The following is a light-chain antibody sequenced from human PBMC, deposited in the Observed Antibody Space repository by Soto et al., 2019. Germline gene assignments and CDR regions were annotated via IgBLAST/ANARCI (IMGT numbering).Light chain of an antibody. V-gene: IGLV1-40*01. CDR3: QSYDSSLSGVV. Sequence: QTVVTQPPSVSGAPGQRVTISCTGSSSNIGAGYDVHWYQQLPGTAPKLLIYGNSNRPSGVPDRFSGSKSGTSASLAITGLQAEDEADYYCQSYDSSLSGVVFGRGTKVTVL. CDR2: GNS. J-gene: IGLJ2*01. CDR1: SSNIGAGYD.